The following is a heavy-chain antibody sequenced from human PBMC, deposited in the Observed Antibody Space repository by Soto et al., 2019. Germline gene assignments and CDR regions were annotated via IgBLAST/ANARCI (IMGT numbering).Heavy chain of an antibody. V-gene: IGHV4-61*01. CDR2: IFHSGTT. CDR3: ARVHITGPVHS. CDR1: GGSVISGSYY. D-gene: IGHD1-20*01. J-gene: IGHJ4*02. Sequence: SETLSLTCTVSGGSVISGSYYWSWIRQPPGKGLEWIGNIFHSGTTNYNASLRSRVSMSVDTPTNQFSLKLMSVTAADTAVYYCARVHITGPVHSWGQGNLVSVSS.